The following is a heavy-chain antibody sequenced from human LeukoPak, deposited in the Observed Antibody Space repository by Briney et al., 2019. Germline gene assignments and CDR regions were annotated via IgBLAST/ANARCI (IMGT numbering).Heavy chain of an antibody. D-gene: IGHD3-16*02. Sequence: PGGSLRLSCAASGFTFDDYAMHWVRQAPGKGLEWVSGISWNSGSIGYADSVKGRFTISRDNAKNSLYLQMNSLRAEDMALYYCAKSGRGIMITFGGVIVPHFDYWGQGTLVTVSS. CDR1: GFTFDDYA. V-gene: IGHV3-9*03. J-gene: IGHJ4*02. CDR3: AKSGRGIMITFGGVIVPHFDY. CDR2: ISWNSGSI.